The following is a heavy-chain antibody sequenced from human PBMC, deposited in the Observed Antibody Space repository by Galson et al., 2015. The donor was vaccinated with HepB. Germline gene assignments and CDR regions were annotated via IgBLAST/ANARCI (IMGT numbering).Heavy chain of an antibody. Sequence: SLRLSCAASGFTFDDYAMHWVRQAPGKGLEWVSGISWNSGSIGYADSVKGRFTISRDNAKNSLYLQMNSLRAEDTALYYCAKGLGDYEDAFGIWGQGTMVTVSS. CDR1: GFTFDDYA. CDR2: ISWNSGSI. V-gene: IGHV3-9*01. CDR3: AKGLGDYEDAFGI. D-gene: IGHD4-17*01. J-gene: IGHJ3*02.